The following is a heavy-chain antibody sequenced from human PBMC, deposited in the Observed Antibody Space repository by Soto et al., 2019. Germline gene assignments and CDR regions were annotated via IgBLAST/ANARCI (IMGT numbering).Heavy chain of an antibody. CDR2: ISWNSGEI. CDR1: GFTFDDYA. V-gene: IGHV3-9*01. Sequence: EVQLVESGGGLVQPGRSLRLSCAASGFTFDDYAMHWVRQVPGKGLEWVSGISWNSGEIGYVDSVKGRFTISRDNAKNSLYLQLNSLRVEDTALYYCVKDISAYTYCYGAFDPWGQGTLVTVSS. D-gene: IGHD5-18*01. J-gene: IGHJ5*02. CDR3: VKDISAYTYCYGAFDP.